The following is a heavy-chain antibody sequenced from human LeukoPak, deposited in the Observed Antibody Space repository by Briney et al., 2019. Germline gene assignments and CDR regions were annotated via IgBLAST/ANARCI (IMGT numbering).Heavy chain of an antibody. CDR1: GITFSSHA. Sequence: PGGSLRLSCAASGITFSSHAMSWVRQAPGEGPEWVSLISGSGGHTYYGDSVKGRFTISRDNSTNRLYLQMNSLRPEDTAVYYCAKGGAATMRDGYNYYYYYMEVWGRGTTVTVSS. J-gene: IGHJ6*03. CDR2: ISGSGGHT. D-gene: IGHD5-24*01. V-gene: IGHV3-23*01. CDR3: AKGGAATMRDGYNYYYYYMEV.